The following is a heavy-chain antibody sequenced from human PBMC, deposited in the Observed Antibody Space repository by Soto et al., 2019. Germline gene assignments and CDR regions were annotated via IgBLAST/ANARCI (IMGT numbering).Heavy chain of an antibody. J-gene: IGHJ6*03. CDR2: IVVGSGNT. CDR3: ASGYGPRGYYYMDV. Sequence: ASVKVSCKASGFTFTSSAMQWVRQARGQRLEWIGWIVVGSGNTNYAQKFQERVTITRDMSTSTAYMELSSLRSEDTAVYYCASGYGPRGYYYMDVWGKGTTVTVSS. D-gene: IGHD3-10*01. V-gene: IGHV1-58*02. CDR1: GFTFTSSA.